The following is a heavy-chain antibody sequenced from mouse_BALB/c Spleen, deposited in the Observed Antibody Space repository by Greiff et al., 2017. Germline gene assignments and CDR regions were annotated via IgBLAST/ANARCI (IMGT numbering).Heavy chain of an antibody. CDR2: IWTGGGT. CDR1: GFSLTSYD. CDR3: VRDRRYYFDY. J-gene: IGHJ2*01. Sequence: VQLQQSGPGLVAPSQSLSITCTVSGFSLTSYDISWIRQPPGKGLEWLGVIWTGGGTNYNSAFMSRLSISKDNSKSQVFLKMNSLQTDDTAIYYCVRDRRYYFDYWGQGTTLTVSS. V-gene: IGHV2-9-2*01.